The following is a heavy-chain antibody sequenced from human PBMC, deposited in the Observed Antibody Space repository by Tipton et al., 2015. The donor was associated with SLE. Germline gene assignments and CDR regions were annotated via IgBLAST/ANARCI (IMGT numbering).Heavy chain of an antibody. J-gene: IGHJ4*02. CDR3: AAGAVAGSDY. CDR1: GGSFSGYY. Sequence: TLSLTCAVYGGSFSGYYWGWIRQPPGKGLEWIGEINHGGSTNYNPSLKSRVTISVDTSKNQFSLKLSSVTAADTAVYYCAAGAVAGSDYWGQGTLVTVSS. V-gene: IGHV4-34*01. CDR2: INHGGST. D-gene: IGHD6-19*01.